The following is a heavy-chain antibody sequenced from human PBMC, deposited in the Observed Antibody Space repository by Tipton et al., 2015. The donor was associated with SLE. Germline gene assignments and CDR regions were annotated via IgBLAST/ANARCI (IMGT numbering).Heavy chain of an antibody. Sequence: TLSLTCTVSGGSISFDYWSWIRQSAGWGLEWIGRIYSSGDRDYNPSLRRRVTMSIDASQNRVSLRLKSVSAADTAVYYCARGSDGEYVRYFDVWGPGTLVTVSS. CDR1: GGSISFDY. J-gene: IGHJ2*01. D-gene: IGHD4-17*01. V-gene: IGHV4-4*07. CDR2: IYSSGDR. CDR3: ARGSDGEYVRYFDV.